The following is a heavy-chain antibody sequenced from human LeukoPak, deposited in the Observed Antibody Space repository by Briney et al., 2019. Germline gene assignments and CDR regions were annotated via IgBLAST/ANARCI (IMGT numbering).Heavy chain of an antibody. CDR1: GFTFSSYA. D-gene: IGHD3-9*01. Sequence: PGRSLRLSCAASGFTFSSYAMHWVRQAPGKGLEWVAVISYDGSNKYYADSVKGRFTISRDNSKNTLYLQMNSLRAEDTAVYYCARGGNDILTKTSYYYYGMDVWGQGTTVTVSS. V-gene: IGHV3-30-3*01. J-gene: IGHJ6*02. CDR3: ARGGNDILTKTSYYYYGMDV. CDR2: ISYDGSNK.